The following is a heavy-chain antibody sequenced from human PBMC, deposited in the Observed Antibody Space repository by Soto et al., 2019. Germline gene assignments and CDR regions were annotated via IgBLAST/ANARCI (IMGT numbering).Heavy chain of an antibody. CDR2: ISQSGNT. CDR1: SGSFSGYY. Sequence: SETLSLTCSIYSGSFSGYYWSWVRQPPGKGLEWIGEISQSGNTNYSPSLKSRVSISIDTSKKQFSLNLASVSAADTAVYYCARAPKVSGSSQTRPDFWGQGTLVTGS. CDR3: ARAPKVSGSSQTRPDF. J-gene: IGHJ4*02. D-gene: IGHD6-6*01. V-gene: IGHV4-34*01.